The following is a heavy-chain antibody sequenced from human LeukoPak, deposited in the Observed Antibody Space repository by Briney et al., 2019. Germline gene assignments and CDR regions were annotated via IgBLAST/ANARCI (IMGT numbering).Heavy chain of an antibody. V-gene: IGHV3-48*04. CDR3: AKERKLLPFDC. D-gene: IGHD4-23*01. J-gene: IGHJ4*02. CDR2: ISSSSSTI. Sequence: GGSLRLSCAASGFTFSSYSMNWVRQAPGKGLEWVSYISSSSSTIYYADSVKGRFTISRDNAKNSLYLQMSSLRAEDTAVYYCAKERKLLPFDCWGQGTLVTVSS. CDR1: GFTFSSYS.